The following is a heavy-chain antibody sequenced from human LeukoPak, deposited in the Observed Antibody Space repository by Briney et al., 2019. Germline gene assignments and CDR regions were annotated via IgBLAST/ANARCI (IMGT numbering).Heavy chain of an antibody. V-gene: IGHV3-7*01. Sequence: GGSLRLSCAASAFTLSSYWMSWVSQAPGKGLEWLAYIDKDGTDISYMDSVKGRFTIARDNAENTLILEMDRLSAEDWAVYYCARGPGRCGCNFWGQGTLVTVSS. CDR2: IDKDGTDI. CDR1: AFTLSSYW. J-gene: IGHJ4*02. D-gene: IGHD3-10*01. CDR3: ARGPGRCGCNF.